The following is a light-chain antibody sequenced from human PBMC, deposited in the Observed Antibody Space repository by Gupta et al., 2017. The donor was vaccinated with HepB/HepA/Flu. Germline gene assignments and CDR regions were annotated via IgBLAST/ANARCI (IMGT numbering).Light chain of an antibody. Sequence: SYVLTQPPSVSVAPGQTARLTCGGDNIESKSVHWYQQKPGQAPILVVYDDRDRPSGIPERFSGSNSGNTATLTINRVEAGDEADYFCQVWDGSSDHLVFGEGTKLTAL. J-gene: IGLJ2*01. CDR3: QVWDGSSDHLV. CDR1: NIESKS. V-gene: IGLV3-21*02. CDR2: DDR.